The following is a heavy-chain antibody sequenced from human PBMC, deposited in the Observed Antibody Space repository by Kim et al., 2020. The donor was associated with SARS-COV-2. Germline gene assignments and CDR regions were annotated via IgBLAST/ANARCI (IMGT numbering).Heavy chain of an antibody. V-gene: IGHV4-4*07. J-gene: IGHJ5*02. CDR3: ARDQHTLPIAAAGTWWFDP. Sequence: SETLSLTCTVSGGSISSYYWSWIRQPAGKGLEWIGRIYTSGSTNYNPSLKSRVTMSVDTSKNQFSLKLSSVTAADTAVYYCARDQHTLPIAAAGTWWFDPWGQGTLVTVSS. CDR1: GGSISSYY. D-gene: IGHD6-13*01. CDR2: IYTSGST.